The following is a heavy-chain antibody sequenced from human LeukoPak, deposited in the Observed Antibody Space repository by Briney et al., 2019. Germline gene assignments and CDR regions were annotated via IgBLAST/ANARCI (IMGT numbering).Heavy chain of an antibody. V-gene: IGHV4-39*01. CDR1: GGSISSSSYY. J-gene: IGHJ4*02. Sequence: SETLSLTCTVSGGSISSSSYYWGWIRQPPGKGLEWVGSIYYSGSTYYNPSLKSRVTISVDTSKNQFSLKLSSVTAADTAVYYCATAGQYYDSSGYYYSYWGQGTLVTVSS. CDR2: IYYSGST. D-gene: IGHD3-22*01. CDR3: ATAGQYYDSSGYYYSY.